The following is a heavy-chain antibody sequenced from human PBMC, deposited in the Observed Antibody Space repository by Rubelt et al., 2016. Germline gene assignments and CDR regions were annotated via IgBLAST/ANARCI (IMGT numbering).Heavy chain of an antibody. D-gene: IGHD1-7*01. Sequence: QLQLQESGPGLVKPSETLSLTCTVSGGSISSSSYYWGWIRQPPGKGLEWIGEINHSGSTNYNPSLKSRVTISVGTSKNQFSLKLSSVTAADTAVYYCARGRELYYYGMDVWGQGTTVTVSS. CDR2: INHSGST. V-gene: IGHV4-39*07. J-gene: IGHJ6*02. CDR1: GGSISSSSYY. CDR3: ARGRELYYYGMDV.